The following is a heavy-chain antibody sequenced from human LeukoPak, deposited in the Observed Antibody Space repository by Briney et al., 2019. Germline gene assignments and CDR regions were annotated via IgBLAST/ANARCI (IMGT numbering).Heavy chain of an antibody. CDR1: GFTFDDYA. Sequence: PGGSLRLSCAASGFTFDDYAMHWVRQAPGKGLEWVSGISWNSGSIGYADSVKGRFTISRDNSKNTLYLQMNSLRAEDTAVYYCARDFPLRYFDWSETSPGDVWGQGTTVTVSS. V-gene: IGHV3-9*01. J-gene: IGHJ6*02. CDR2: ISWNSGSI. CDR3: ARDFPLRYFDWSETSPGDV. D-gene: IGHD3-9*01.